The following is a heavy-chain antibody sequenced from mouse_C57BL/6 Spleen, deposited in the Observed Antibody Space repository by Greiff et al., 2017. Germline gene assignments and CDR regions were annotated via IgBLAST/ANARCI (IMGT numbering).Heavy chain of an antibody. Sequence: QVQLQQPGAELVRPGTSVKLSCKASGYTFTSYWMHWVKQRPGQGLEWIGVIDPSDSYTNYNQKFKGKATLTVDTSSSTAYMQLSSLTSEDSAVYYCASDRMYYFDYWGQGTTLTVSS. CDR1: GYTFTSYW. V-gene: IGHV1-59*01. CDR2: IDPSDSYT. CDR3: ASDRMYYFDY. J-gene: IGHJ2*01.